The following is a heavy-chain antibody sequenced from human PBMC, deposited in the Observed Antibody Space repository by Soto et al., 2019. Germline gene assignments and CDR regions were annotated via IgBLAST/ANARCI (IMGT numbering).Heavy chain of an antibody. D-gene: IGHD2-21*02. CDR1: GYTFTSYA. J-gene: IGHJ6*02. Sequence: GASVKVSCKASGYTFTSYAIHWVRQAPGQRLEWMGWINAGDGNTKYSQKFQGRVTITRDTSASTAYMELSSLRSEDTAVYYFASAYCGGDCSNYYYGMDVWGQGTTVTVSS. CDR3: ASAYCGGDCSNYYYGMDV. V-gene: IGHV1-3*01. CDR2: INAGDGNT.